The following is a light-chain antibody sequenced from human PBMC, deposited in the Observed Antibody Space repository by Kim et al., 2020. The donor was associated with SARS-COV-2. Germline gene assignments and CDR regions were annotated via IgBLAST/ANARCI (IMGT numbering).Light chain of an antibody. V-gene: IGLV3-19*01. CDR1: SLRKYY. Sequence: SSELTQDPALSVALGQTVRITCQGDSLRKYYATWYQQKPGQAPILVISGKNNRPSGIPDRFSGSSSGNTASLTIPGAQAEDEADYYCSSRDSSGYVIFGGGTQLTVL. CDR2: GKN. CDR3: SSRDSSGYVI. J-gene: IGLJ2*01.